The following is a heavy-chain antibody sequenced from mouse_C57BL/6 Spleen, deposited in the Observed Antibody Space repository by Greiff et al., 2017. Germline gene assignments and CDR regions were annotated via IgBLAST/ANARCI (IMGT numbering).Heavy chain of an antibody. D-gene: IGHD3-1*01. J-gene: IGHJ4*01. CDR2: IDPETGGT. CDR1: GYTFTDYE. V-gene: IGHV1-15*01. Sequence: QVHVKQSGAELVRPGASVTLSCKASGYTFTDYEMHWVKQTPVHGLEWIGAIDPETGGTAYNQKFKGKAILTADKSSSTAYMELRSLTSEDSAVYYCTRAGLAMDYWGQGTSVTVSS. CDR3: TRAGLAMDY.